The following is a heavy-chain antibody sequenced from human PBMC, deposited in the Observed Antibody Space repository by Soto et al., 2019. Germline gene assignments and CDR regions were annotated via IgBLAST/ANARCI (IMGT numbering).Heavy chain of an antibody. J-gene: IGHJ6*02. D-gene: IGHD6-25*01. CDR1: GGTFSSYA. V-gene: IGHV1-69*13. CDR3: ARTGYSSVRGYYYYGMDV. CDR2: IIPIFGTA. Sequence: SVNVSCKASGGTFSSYAISWVRQAPGQGLEWMGGIIPIFGTANYAQKFQGRVTITADESTSTAYMELSSLRSEDTAVYYCARTGYSSVRGYYYYGMDVWGQGTTVTVSS.